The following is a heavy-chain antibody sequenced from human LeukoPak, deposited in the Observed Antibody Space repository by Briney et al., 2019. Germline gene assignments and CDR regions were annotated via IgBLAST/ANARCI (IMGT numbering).Heavy chain of an antibody. D-gene: IGHD5-24*01. J-gene: IGHJ4*02. Sequence: SETLSLTCTVSGYSISSGYYWGWIRQPPGKGLEWIGSIYHSGSTYYNPSLKNRVTISVDTSKNQFSLKLSSVTAADTAVYYCARHEGPDEMGFGYWGQGTLVTVSS. CDR2: IYHSGST. CDR3: ARHEGPDEMGFGY. V-gene: IGHV4-38-2*02. CDR1: GYSISSGYY.